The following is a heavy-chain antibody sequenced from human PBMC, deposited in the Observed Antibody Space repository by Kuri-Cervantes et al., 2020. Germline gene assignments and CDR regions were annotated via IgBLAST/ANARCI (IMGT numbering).Heavy chain of an antibody. V-gene: IGHV1-2*02. Sequence: ASVKVSCKASGYTFTAYYIHWVRQAPGQGLEWMGWINPNSGGTDYAQKFQGRVTMTRDTSISTAYMEVNRLKYDDTAVYFCARDPAGTTPNWFDPWGQGTLVTVSS. CDR3: ARDPAGTTPNWFDP. J-gene: IGHJ5*02. CDR1: GYTFTAYY. D-gene: IGHD1-7*01. CDR2: INPNSGGT.